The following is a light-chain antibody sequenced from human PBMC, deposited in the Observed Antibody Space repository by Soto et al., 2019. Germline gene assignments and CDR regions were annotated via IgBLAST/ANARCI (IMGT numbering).Light chain of an antibody. J-gene: IGKJ1*01. CDR2: TTS. CDR3: QQTYTLTRT. Sequence: DIHMTQSPSSLSASVGNIFTIACRASQTVSKFVNWYQQKPVKVPTLLIFTTSTLHSGVPSRFSGSGSGTELTLTINGLQNEDFDTYYCQQTYTLTRTFAQGTKVDIK. V-gene: IGKV1-39*01. CDR1: QTVSKF.